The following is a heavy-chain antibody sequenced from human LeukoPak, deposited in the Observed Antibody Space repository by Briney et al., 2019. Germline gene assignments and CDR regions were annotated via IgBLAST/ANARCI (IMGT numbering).Heavy chain of an antibody. CDR1: GGSISSSTYY. CDR3: ARDLFIRAAFDL. Sequence: SETLSLTCTVSGGSISSSTYYWGWIRQPPGKGLEWIGSIYYSGSTYYNPSLKSRVTISVDTSKNQFSLKLSSVTAADTAVYYCARDLFIRAAFDLWGQGTMVTVSS. J-gene: IGHJ3*01. V-gene: IGHV4-39*07. CDR2: IYYSGST. D-gene: IGHD3-9*01.